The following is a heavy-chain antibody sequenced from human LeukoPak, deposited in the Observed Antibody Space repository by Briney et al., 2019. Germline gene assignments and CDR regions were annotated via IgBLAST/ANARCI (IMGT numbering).Heavy chain of an antibody. V-gene: IGHV3-23*01. CDR3: AKSGPGYCSSTSCSFDY. D-gene: IGHD2-2*01. J-gene: IGHJ4*02. Sequence: GGSLRLSCAASGFTFSSYAMSWVRQAPGKGLEWVSGISGSGGSTYYADSVKGRFTISRDNSKNTLYLQMNSLRAEDTAVYYCAKSGPGYCSSTSCSFDYWGQGTVVTVSS. CDR2: ISGSGGST. CDR1: GFTFSSYA.